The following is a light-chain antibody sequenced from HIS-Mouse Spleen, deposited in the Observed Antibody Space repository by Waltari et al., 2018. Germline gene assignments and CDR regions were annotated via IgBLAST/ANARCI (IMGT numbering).Light chain of an antibody. CDR1: RSDVGRYNL. CDR3: CSYAGSSTLV. J-gene: IGLJ2*01. Sequence: QSALTQPASVSGSPGQSITIPCTGTRSDVGRYNLVSWYQQHPGKAPNTMIYEGSKRPSGVSNRFSGSKSGNTASLTISGLQAEDEADYYCCSYAGSSTLVFGGGTKLTVL. V-gene: IGLV2-23*01. CDR2: EGS.